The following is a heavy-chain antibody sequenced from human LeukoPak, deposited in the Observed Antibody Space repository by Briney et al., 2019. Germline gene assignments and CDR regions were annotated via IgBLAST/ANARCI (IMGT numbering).Heavy chain of an antibody. CDR1: GFTFSNYG. CDR2: ISYDGSNK. V-gene: IGHV3-30*03. J-gene: IGHJ4*02. Sequence: GGSLRLSCAASGFTFSNYGMHWVRQAPGKGLEWVAVISYDGSNKYYADSVKGRFTISRDNPKNTLYLQMNSLRDEDTAVYCCASRDYFDYWGQGTLVTVSS. CDR3: ASRDYFDY.